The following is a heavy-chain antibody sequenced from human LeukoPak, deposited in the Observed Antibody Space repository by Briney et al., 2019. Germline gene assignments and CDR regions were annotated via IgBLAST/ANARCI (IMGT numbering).Heavy chain of an antibody. D-gene: IGHD2-21*02. CDR1: GFTLSSYW. CDR2: IKEDGSEK. V-gene: IGHV3-7*01. J-gene: IGHJ4*02. Sequence: GGSLRLSCTDSGFTLSSYWMSWVRQAPGKGLEWVANIKEDGSEKYYVDSVKGRFTISRDNARNSLSLQMNSLRTEDTAVYYCARGDQWLLLWGQGTLVTVSS. CDR3: ARGDQWLLL.